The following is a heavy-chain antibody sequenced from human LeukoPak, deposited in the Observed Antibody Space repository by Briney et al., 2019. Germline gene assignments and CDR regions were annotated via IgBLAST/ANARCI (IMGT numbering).Heavy chain of an antibody. CDR2: IYTSGSS. CDR1: GGSINSYY. J-gene: IGHJ6*03. D-gene: IGHD4-17*01. V-gene: IGHV4-4*07. CDR3: ARAAYGDYRYYYFYLDV. Sequence: SETLSLTCTVSGGSINSYYWRWIRQPAGKGLEWIGRIYTSGSSNYNPSLKSRVTMSVDTSKNQFSLRLTSVTAADTAVYYCARAAYGDYRYYYFYLDVWGKGTTVTVSS.